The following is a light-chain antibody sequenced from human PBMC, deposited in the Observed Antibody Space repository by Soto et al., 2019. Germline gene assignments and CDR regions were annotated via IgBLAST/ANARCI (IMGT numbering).Light chain of an antibody. J-gene: IGLJ3*02. CDR3: QSFDSSLTAWV. CDR1: SSNIGADFD. CDR2: HDG. V-gene: IGLV1-40*01. Sequence: QSVLTQPPSISGAPGQRVTISCSGSSSNIGADFDVHWYQQLPGTAPKVLTHHDGDRPSGVPDRFSWSRSGTSAFLTISGLRPEDEADYYCQSFDSSLTAWVFGGGTKLTVL.